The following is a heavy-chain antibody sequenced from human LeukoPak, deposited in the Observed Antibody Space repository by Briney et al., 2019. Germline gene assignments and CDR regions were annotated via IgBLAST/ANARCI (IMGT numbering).Heavy chain of an antibody. CDR2: IYYSGST. J-gene: IGHJ4*02. CDR1: GGSFSGYY. CDR3: ARRDGDYDGAHFDY. D-gene: IGHD4-17*01. V-gene: IGHV4-59*08. Sequence: PSETLSLTCAVYGGSFSGYYWTWIRQPPGKGLEWIGDIYYSGSTNYNPSLKSRVTISVDTSKNQFSLSLSSVTAADTAVYYCARRDGDYDGAHFDYWGQGNLVTVSS.